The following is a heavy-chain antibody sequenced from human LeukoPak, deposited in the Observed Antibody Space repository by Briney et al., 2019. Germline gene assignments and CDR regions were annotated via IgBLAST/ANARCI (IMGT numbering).Heavy chain of an antibody. CDR3: ARCDLGYDILTGYYFNWFDP. CDR1: GYTFTSYD. D-gene: IGHD3-9*01. Sequence: ASVKVSCKASGYTFTSYDINWVRQATGQGLEWMGWMNPNSGNTGYAQKFQGRVTMARNTSVSTAYMELSSLRSEDTAVYYCARCDLGYDILTGYYFNWFDPWGQGTLVTVSS. J-gene: IGHJ5*02. CDR2: MNPNSGNT. V-gene: IGHV1-8*01.